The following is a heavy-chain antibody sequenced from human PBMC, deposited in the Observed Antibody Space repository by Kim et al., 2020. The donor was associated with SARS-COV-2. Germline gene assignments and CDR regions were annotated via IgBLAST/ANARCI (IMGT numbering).Heavy chain of an antibody. CDR3: ARSRPRLGRSTCFDY. Sequence: NGRFTISQQNAKNSLYLQMSSLGAGDTAVYYCARSRPRLGRSTCFDYWGQGTLVTVSS. V-gene: IGHV3-11*04. D-gene: IGHD6-13*01. J-gene: IGHJ4*02.